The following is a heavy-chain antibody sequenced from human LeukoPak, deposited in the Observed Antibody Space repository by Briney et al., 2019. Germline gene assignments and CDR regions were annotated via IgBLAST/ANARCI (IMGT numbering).Heavy chain of an antibody. J-gene: IGHJ6*03. CDR3: ARDRIEQQRTLGRSTSYYNYYYMDV. V-gene: IGHV3-21*01. CDR1: GFTFSNYN. D-gene: IGHD6-13*01. Sequence: GGSLRLSCAASGFTFSNYNMNWVRQAPGKGLEWVSSISSSSSYICYPDSVNGRFTISRDNAKNSPYLQMNSLRAEDTAVYYCARDRIEQQRTLGRSTSYYNYYYMDVWGKGTTVTVSS. CDR2: ISSSSSYI.